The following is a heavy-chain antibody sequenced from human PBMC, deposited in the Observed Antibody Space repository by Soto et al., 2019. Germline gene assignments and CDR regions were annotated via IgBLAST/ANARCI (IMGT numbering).Heavy chain of an antibody. V-gene: IGHV3-15*01. CDR2: IKSKTDGGTT. CDR3: TTDGGRITIFGVVIPSYYMDV. J-gene: IGHJ6*03. CDR1: GFTFSNAW. D-gene: IGHD3-3*01. Sequence: GSLRLSCAASGFTFSNAWMSWVRQAPGKGLEWVGRIKSKTDGGTTDYAAPVKGRFTISRDDSKNTLYLQMNSLKTEDTAVYYCTTDGGRITIFGVVIPSYYMDVWGKGTTVTVSS.